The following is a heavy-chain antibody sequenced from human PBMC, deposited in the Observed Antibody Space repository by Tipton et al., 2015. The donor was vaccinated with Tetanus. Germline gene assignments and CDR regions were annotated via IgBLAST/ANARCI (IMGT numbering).Heavy chain of an antibody. Sequence: QSGPEVKKPGESLKISCKGSGYSFGIYWLAWVCQMPGKGLEWMGIIYPGDSDTRYSPSFEGQVTISVDKSIATAYLQWSSLKASDTAMYYCARRLGPFTGDHIWYFDLWGRRAQVTVSS. CDR1: GYSFGIYW. J-gene: IGHJ2*01. V-gene: IGHV5-51*01. D-gene: IGHD7-27*01. CDR3: ARRLGPFTGDHIWYFDL. CDR2: IYPGDSDT.